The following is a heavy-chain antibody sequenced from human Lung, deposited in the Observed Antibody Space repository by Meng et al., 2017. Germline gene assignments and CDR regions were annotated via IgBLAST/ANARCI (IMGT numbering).Heavy chain of an antibody. CDR2: INHSGST. J-gene: IGHJ4*02. V-gene: IGHV4-34*01. CDR1: GGSFSDYY. Sequence: GQLRQWGAGLLKPSETPPLTCVVSGGSFSDYYWSWSRQHPGKGLEWIGEINHSGSTNYNPSLESRATISVDTSQNNLSLKLSSVTAADSAVYYCARGPTTMAHDFDYWGQGTLVTVSS. CDR3: ARGPTTMAHDFDY. D-gene: IGHD4-11*01.